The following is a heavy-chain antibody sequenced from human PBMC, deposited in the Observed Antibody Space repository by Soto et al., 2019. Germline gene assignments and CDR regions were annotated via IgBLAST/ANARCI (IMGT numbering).Heavy chain of an antibody. D-gene: IGHD6-19*01. CDR2: ISAYNGNT. V-gene: IGHV1-18*01. CDR1: GYTFTSYG. J-gene: IGHJ5*02. Sequence: ASVKVSCKASGYTFTSYGISWVRQAPGQGLEWTGWISAYNGNTNYAQKLQGRVTMTTDTSTSTAYMELRSLRSDDTAVYYCARDAEATVAGMSSWFDPWGQGTLVTVSS. CDR3: ARDAEATVAGMSSWFDP.